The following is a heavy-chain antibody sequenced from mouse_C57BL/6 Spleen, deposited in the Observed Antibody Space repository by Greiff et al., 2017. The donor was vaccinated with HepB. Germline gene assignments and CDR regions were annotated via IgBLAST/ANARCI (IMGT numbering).Heavy chain of an antibody. J-gene: IGHJ3*01. D-gene: IGHD2-2*01. Sequence: VQLQQSGAELVRPGASVTLSCKASGYTFTDYEMHWVKQTPVHGLEWIGAIDPETGGTAYNQKFKGKAILTADKPSSTAYMELRSLTSEDSAVYYCTRFGGYDGPAWFAYWGQGTLVTVSA. CDR1: GYTFTDYE. V-gene: IGHV1-15*01. CDR3: TRFGGYDGPAWFAY. CDR2: IDPETGGT.